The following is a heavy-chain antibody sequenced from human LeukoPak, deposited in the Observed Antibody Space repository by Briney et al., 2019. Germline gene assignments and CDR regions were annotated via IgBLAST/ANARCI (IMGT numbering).Heavy chain of an antibody. CDR3: ARVHCSGVGCYRGVINWFDP. CDR1: GGSVISTTYY. J-gene: IGHJ5*02. CDR2: IYYSGST. Sequence: SETLSLTCTVSGGSVISTTYYWSWIRQPPGKGLEWIGYIYYSGSTNYNSSLKSRVTISVDTSKNQFSLKLSSVTAADTAVYYCARVHCSGVGCYRGVINWFDPWGQGTLVTVSS. D-gene: IGHD2-15*01. V-gene: IGHV4-61*01.